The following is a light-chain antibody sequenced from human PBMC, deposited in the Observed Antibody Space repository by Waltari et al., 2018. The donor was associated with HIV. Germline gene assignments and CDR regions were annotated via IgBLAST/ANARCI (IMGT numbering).Light chain of an antibody. CDR2: SAS. V-gene: IGKV1-9*01. CDR1: QNVSSD. Sequence: IQLTQSPSFVSASVGDRVNTSCRASQNVSSDLAWYQHRSGRAPKLLIHSASTLQSGVPSSFSGRGSGTEFTLTIISLQAEDLATYYCQQLHTYPRTFGPGTKVEVK. J-gene: IGKJ1*01. CDR3: QQLHTYPRT.